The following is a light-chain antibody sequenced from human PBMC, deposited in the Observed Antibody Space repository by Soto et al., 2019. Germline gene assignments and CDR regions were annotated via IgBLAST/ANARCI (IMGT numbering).Light chain of an antibody. CDR1: QSVSSSY. J-gene: IGKJ5*01. Sequence: LTKSPGTLSLSQGERATLSCRASQSVSSSYLAWYQQKPGQAPRLLIYDASTRATGIPARFSGSGSGTEFTLTISSLQSEDFEVYYCQQYNNWPPITFGQGTLLEI. V-gene: IGKV3-15*01. CDR3: QQYNNWPPIT. CDR2: DAS.